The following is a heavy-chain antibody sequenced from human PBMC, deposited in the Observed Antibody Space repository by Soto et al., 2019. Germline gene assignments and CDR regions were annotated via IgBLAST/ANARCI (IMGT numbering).Heavy chain of an antibody. CDR1: GFTFDEYT. V-gene: IGHV3-43*01. D-gene: IGHD6-6*01. Sequence: EVLLEESGGAVVQPGGSLRVSCVASGFTFDEYTMHWVRQAPGKGLEGISLISWDGGTTYYADSVKGRFTISRDTGKNSLYLQMDSLRAEYTALYYCTKVKKKYRTTSGVDFGSWGQGTLVTVSS. CDR2: ISWDGGTT. J-gene: IGHJ4*02. CDR3: TKVKKKYRTTSGVDFGS.